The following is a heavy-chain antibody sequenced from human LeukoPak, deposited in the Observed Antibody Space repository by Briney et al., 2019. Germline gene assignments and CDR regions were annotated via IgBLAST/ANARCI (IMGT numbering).Heavy chain of an antibody. D-gene: IGHD6-13*01. J-gene: IGHJ4*02. CDR1: GFTFSDHS. V-gene: IGHV3-48*01. CDR3: ARDPGVSTGWYYFDY. Sequence: GGSLRLSCAASGFTFSDHSMSWVRQPPGRGLEWISYITSSGSSIYYADSVKGLFTTSRDSARNSLYLQMNSLRAEDTAMYYCARDPGVSTGWYYFDYWGQGALVSVSS. CDR2: ITSSGSSI.